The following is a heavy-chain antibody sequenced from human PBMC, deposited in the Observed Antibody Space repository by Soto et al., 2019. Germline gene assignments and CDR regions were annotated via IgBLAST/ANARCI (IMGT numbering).Heavy chain of an antibody. CDR1: GFTFSSHW. D-gene: IGHD1-20*01. CDR3: VRDSGAYNLDY. CDR2: IKSDGTYR. V-gene: IGHV3-74*01. J-gene: IGHJ4*02. Sequence: EVQLVESGGGLVQPGGSLGLSCVASGFTFSSHWMHWVRRTPGTGLACVARIKSDGTYRDYGDSVQGRFTISRDNAKNTLYLHMNNLRADDTAVYYCVRDSGAYNLDYWGQGTLVTVSS.